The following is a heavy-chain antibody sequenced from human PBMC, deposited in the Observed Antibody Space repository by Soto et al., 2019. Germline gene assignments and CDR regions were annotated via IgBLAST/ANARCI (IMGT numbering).Heavy chain of an antibody. D-gene: IGHD2-2*01. V-gene: IGHV4-30-4*01. J-gene: IGHJ3*01. CDR1: GGSISSGDYY. CDR2: IYYSGST. Sequence: QVQLHESGPGLVKPSQTLSLTCTVSGGSISSGDYYWNWIRQPPGKGLEWIGSIYYSGSTSYSPCLKSRVAISVGTSKNQFSLKLTSVTAADTAVYYCVRGDPGACSSTSCSDAFDLWGRGTMVAGSS. CDR3: VRGDPGACSSTSCSDAFDL.